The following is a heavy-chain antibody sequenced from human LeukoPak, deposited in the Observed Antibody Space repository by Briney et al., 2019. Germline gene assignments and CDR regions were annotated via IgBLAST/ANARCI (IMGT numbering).Heavy chain of an antibody. V-gene: IGHV4-34*01. CDR3: ARGRITIFGEFIDY. D-gene: IGHD3-3*01. CDR1: GGSFSGYY. CDR2: INHSGST. Sequence: PSETLSLTCAVYGGSFSGYYWSWIRQPPGKGLEWIGEINHSGSTNYNPSLKSRVTISVDTSKNQLSLKLSSVTAADTAVYYCARGRITIFGEFIDYWGQGTLVTVSS. J-gene: IGHJ4*02.